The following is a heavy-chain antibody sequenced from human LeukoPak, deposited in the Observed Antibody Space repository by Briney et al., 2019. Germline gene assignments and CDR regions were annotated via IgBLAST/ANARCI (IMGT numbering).Heavy chain of an antibody. Sequence: SETLSLTCTVSGGSISSSSYYWGWIRQPPGKGLEWIGSIYYSGSTYYNPSLKSRVTVSIDTSNNQFSLNLSSVTAADTAVYYCARVRVESSGWYVRVGHYMDVWGKGTTVTVSS. D-gene: IGHD6-19*01. CDR3: ARVRVESSGWYVRVGHYMDV. CDR2: IYYSGST. V-gene: IGHV4-39*07. CDR1: GGSISSSSYY. J-gene: IGHJ6*03.